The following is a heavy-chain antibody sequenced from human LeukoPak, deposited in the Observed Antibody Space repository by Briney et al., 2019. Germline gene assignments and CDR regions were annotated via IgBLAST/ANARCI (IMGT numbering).Heavy chain of an antibody. CDR3: ASGIGYYDSSGYFDY. J-gene: IGHJ4*02. CDR2: IIPILGIA. Sequence: ASVKVSCKASGGTFSSYAISWVRQAPGQGLEWMGRIIPILGIANYAQKFQGRVTITADKSTSTAYMELSSLRSEDTAVYYYASGIGYYDSSGYFDYWGQGTLVTVSS. V-gene: IGHV1-69*04. CDR1: GGTFSSYA. D-gene: IGHD3-22*01.